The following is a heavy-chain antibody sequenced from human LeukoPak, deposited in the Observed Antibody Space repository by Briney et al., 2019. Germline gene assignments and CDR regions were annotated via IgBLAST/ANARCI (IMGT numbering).Heavy chain of an antibody. CDR3: ARDAHYYDRQGDAFDI. J-gene: IGHJ3*02. CDR1: GYSFATFA. Sequence: ASVKVSCKASGYSFATFAIHWVRQAPGQRLEWMGWINPDNGHTKYSEKLQGRVTMTSDTSISTAYMELSRLRSDDTAVYYCARDAHYYDRQGDAFDIWGQGTMVTVSS. CDR2: INPDNGHT. V-gene: IGHV1-3*01. D-gene: IGHD3-22*01.